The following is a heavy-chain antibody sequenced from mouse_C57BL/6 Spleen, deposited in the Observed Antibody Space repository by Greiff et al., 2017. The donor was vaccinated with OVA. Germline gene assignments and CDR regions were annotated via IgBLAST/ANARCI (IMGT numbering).Heavy chain of an antibody. CDR1: GYAFSSSW. Sequence: VKLMESGPELVKPGASVKISCKASGYAFSSSWMNWVKQRPGKGLEWIGRIYPGDGDTNYNGKFKGKATLTADKSSSTAYMQLSSLTSEDSAVYFCARGTGKGLDYWGQGTTLTVSS. CDR3: ARGTGKGLDY. CDR2: IYPGDGDT. V-gene: IGHV1-82*01. D-gene: IGHD4-1*01. J-gene: IGHJ2*01.